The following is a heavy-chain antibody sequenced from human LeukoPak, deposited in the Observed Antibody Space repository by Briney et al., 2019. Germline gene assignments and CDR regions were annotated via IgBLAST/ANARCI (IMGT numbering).Heavy chain of an antibody. J-gene: IGHJ3*02. V-gene: IGHV1-18*01. Sequence: EASVKVSCKASGYTFTSYGISWVRQAPGQGLEWMGWISAYNGNTNYAQKLQGRVTMTTDTSTSTAYMELRSLRSDDTAVYYCARVAQDIVVVVAATGAFDIWGQGTMVTVSS. CDR1: GYTFTSYG. CDR3: ARVAQDIVVVVAATGAFDI. CDR2: ISAYNGNT. D-gene: IGHD2-15*01.